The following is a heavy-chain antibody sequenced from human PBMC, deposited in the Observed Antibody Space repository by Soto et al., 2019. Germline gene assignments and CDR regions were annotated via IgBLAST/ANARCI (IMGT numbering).Heavy chain of an antibody. CDR3: APPQDYDGCLDS. Sequence: ASVKVSCKVSGYTLTELSMHWVRQAPGKGLEWMGGFDPEDGETIYAQKFQGRVTMTEDTSTDTAYMELSSLRSEDTAVYYCAPPQDYDGCLDSWGQGTLVTVSS. J-gene: IGHJ4*02. D-gene: IGHD3-22*01. CDR1: GYTLTELS. V-gene: IGHV1-24*01. CDR2: FDPEDGET.